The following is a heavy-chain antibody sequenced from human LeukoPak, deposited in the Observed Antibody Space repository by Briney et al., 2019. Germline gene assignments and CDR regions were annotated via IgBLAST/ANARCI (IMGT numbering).Heavy chain of an antibody. J-gene: IGHJ4*02. CDR2: IYYSGST. V-gene: IGHV4-59*01. CDR3: ASAPYYDFWSGYPY. D-gene: IGHD3-3*01. CDR1: GGSISSYY. Sequence: SETLSLTCTVSGGSISSYYWSWIRPPPGKGLEWIGYIYYSGSTNYNPSLKSRVTISVDTSKNQFSLKLSSVTAADTAVYYCASAPYYDFWSGYPYWGQGTLVTVSS.